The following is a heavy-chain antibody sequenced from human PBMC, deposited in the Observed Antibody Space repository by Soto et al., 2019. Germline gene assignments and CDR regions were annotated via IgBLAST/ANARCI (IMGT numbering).Heavy chain of an antibody. Sequence: GGSLRLSCAASAFTLSAYDMHWVRQPNGKGLEWVSALGAADDPYYLGSVKGRFTISSENAKNSLYLQMNNLMAGDTAVYYCARAYSGRLPRRADYYYAMDVWGQGTTVTVSS. CDR1: AFTLSAYD. J-gene: IGHJ6*02. CDR2: LGAADDP. V-gene: IGHV3-13*05. CDR3: ARAYSGRLPRRADYYYAMDV. D-gene: IGHD2-15*01.